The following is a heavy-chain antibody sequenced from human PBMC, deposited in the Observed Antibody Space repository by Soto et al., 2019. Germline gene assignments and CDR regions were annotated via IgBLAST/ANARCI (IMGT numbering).Heavy chain of an antibody. Sequence: GGSLRLSCAASGFTFSDYYMSWIRQAPGKGLEWVSYISSSGSTIYYADSVKGRFTISRDNAKNSLFLQMNSLRAEDTAVYYCASGNTIFGVVFVYWGQGTLVTVSS. CDR3: ASGNTIFGVVFVY. D-gene: IGHD3-3*01. J-gene: IGHJ4*02. V-gene: IGHV3-11*01. CDR2: ISSSGSTI. CDR1: GFTFSDYY.